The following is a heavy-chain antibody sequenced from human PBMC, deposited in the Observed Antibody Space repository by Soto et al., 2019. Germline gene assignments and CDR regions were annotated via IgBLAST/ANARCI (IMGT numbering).Heavy chain of an antibody. V-gene: IGHV6-1*01. CDR3: ARDRVAAAGTYYYDSSGSSYYYGMDV. Sequence: SQTLSLTCAISGDSVSSNSAAWNWIRQSPSRGLEWPGRTYYRSKWYNDYAVSVKSRITINPDTSKNQFSLQLNSVTPEDTAVYYCARDRVAAAGTYYYDSSGSSYYYGMDVWGQGTTVTVSS. J-gene: IGHJ6*02. CDR1: GDSVSSNSAA. CDR2: TYYRSKWYN. D-gene: IGHD3-22*01.